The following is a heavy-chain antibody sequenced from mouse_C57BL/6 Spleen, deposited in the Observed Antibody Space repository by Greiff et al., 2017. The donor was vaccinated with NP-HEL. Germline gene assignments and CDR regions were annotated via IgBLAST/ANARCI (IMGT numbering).Heavy chain of an antibody. CDR2: IYPGDGDP. CDR3: ARGNYVPSYYAMDY. Sequence: QVQLQQSGPELVKPGASVKISCKASGYAFSSSWMNWVKQRPGKGLEWIGRIYPGDGDPNYNGKFKGKATLTADKSSSTAYMQLSSLTSEDSAVYFCARGNYVPSYYAMDYWGQGTSVTVSS. CDR1: GYAFSSSW. J-gene: IGHJ4*01. D-gene: IGHD2-1*01. V-gene: IGHV1-82*01.